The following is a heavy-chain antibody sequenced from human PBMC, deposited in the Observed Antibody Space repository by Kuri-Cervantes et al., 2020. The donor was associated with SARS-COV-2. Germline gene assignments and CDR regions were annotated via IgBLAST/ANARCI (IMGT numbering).Heavy chain of an antibody. Sequence: GSLRLSCAASELTFSSYAMHWVRQAPGKGLEWVAVISYDGSNKYYADSVKGRFTISRDNSKNTLYLQMNSLRAEDTAVYYCARGKQQLVPLYFDYWGQGTLVTVSS. J-gene: IGHJ4*02. CDR3: ARGKQQLVPLYFDY. CDR1: ELTFSSYA. D-gene: IGHD6-13*01. V-gene: IGHV3-30*04. CDR2: ISYDGSNK.